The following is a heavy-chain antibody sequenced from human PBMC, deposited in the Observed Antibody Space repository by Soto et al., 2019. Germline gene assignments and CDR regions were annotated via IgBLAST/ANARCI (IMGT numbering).Heavy chain of an antibody. CDR2: LSGSGDST. V-gene: IGHV3-23*01. CDR1: GFTFTSYA. J-gene: IGHJ6*02. D-gene: IGHD6-13*01. Sequence: EVHLLESGGGVVQPGGSLRLSCAASGFTFTSYAMSWVRQAAGKGLEWVSTLSGSGDSTYYADSVKGRFIISRDNLKNTLHLQMNSLRADDTAVYYCAKGSSWDNYFYYGLDDWCQGTTVTVSS. CDR3: AKGSSWDNYFYYGLDD.